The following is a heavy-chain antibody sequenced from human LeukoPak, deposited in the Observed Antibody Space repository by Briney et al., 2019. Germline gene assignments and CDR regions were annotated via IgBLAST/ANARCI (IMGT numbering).Heavy chain of an antibody. CDR3: AKDGARAYYDFWSGLPGQYYYYGMDV. CDR2: ISGDGGST. V-gene: IGHV3-43*02. Sequence: GGSLRLSCAASGFTFDDYAMHWVRQAPGKDLEWVSLISGDGGSTYYADSVKGRFTISRDNSKNSLYLQMNSLRTEDTALYYCAKDGARAYYDFWSGLPGQYYYYGMDVWGQGTTVTVSS. D-gene: IGHD3-3*01. CDR1: GFTFDDYA. J-gene: IGHJ6*02.